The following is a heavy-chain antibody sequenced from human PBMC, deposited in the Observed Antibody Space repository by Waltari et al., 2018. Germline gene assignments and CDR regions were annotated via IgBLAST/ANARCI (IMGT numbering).Heavy chain of an antibody. Sequence: QLVESGGGLVKPGGSLRLSCAASGFTFSNAWMNWVRQAPGKGLEGVGRIKSKTDGGTTDYAAPVKGRFTISRDDSKNTLYLQMNSLKTEDTAVYYCTTGVFGVVTLYYFDYWGQGTLVTVSS. CDR1: GFTFSNAW. CDR3: TTGVFGVVTLYYFDY. V-gene: IGHV3-15*01. D-gene: IGHD3-3*01. CDR2: IKSKTDGGTT. J-gene: IGHJ4*02.